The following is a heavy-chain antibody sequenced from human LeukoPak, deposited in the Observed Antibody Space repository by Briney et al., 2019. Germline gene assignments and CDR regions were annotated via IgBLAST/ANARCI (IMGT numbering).Heavy chain of an antibody. CDR1: GGSISSYY. D-gene: IGHD5-12*01. J-gene: IGHJ5*02. V-gene: IGHV4-4*09. CDR3: ARDMVASRPNKWFDP. CDR2: IYTSGST. Sequence: SDTLSLPCTVFGGSISSYYWRWLRQPPGKGLEGIGYIYTSGSTNYNPSLKSRVTISVDTSKNQFSLKLSSVTAADTAVYYCARDMVASRPNKWFDPWGQGVLVTVSS.